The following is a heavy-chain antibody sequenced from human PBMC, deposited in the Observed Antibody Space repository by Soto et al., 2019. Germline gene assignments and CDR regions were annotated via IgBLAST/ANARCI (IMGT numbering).Heavy chain of an antibody. V-gene: IGHV1-2*04. CDR3: ARDLNVGVAVAGYGMDV. D-gene: IGHD6-19*01. CDR1: GYTFTGYY. J-gene: IGHJ6*02. Sequence: ASVKVSCKASGYTFTGYYMHWARQAPGQGFEWMGWINPNSGGTIFAQKFQGWVTMTRDTSISTAYMELSRLRSDDTAVYYCARDLNVGVAVAGYGMDVWGQGTTVTVSS. CDR2: INPNSGGT.